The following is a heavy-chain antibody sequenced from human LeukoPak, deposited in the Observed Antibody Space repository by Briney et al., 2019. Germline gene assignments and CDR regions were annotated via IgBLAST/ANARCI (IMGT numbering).Heavy chain of an antibody. Sequence: GGSLRLSCAASGFTFSNYWMNWVRQAPGKELVWVSRINSDGSSTTYAVLVKGRFTISRDNAKNTLYLQMNSLRADDTALYYCARDFWGSADYWGQGTLVTVSS. CDR2: INSDGSST. V-gene: IGHV3-74*01. CDR1: GFTFSNYW. J-gene: IGHJ4*02. D-gene: IGHD7-27*01. CDR3: ARDFWGSADY.